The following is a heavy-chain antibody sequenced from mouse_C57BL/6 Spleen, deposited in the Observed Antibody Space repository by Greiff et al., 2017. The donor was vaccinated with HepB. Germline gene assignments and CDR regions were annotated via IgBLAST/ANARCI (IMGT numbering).Heavy chain of an antibody. CDR2: INPSNGGT. CDR3: AREGLRNYYAMDY. J-gene: IGHJ4*01. CDR1: GYTFTIYW. V-gene: IGHV1-53*01. Sequence: QVQLQQPGTELVKPGASVKLSCKASGYTFTIYWMHWVKQRPGQGLEWIGNINPSNGGTNYNEKFKSKATLTVDKSSSTAYMQLSSLTSEDSAVYYCAREGLRNYYAMDYWGQGTSVTVSS. D-gene: IGHD2-4*01.